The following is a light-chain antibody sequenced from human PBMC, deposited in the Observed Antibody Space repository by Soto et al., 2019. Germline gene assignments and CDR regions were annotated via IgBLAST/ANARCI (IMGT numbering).Light chain of an antibody. Sequence: DIQMTQSPSSLSASVEDRVIITCRASQSISNHLNWYQQKPGKAPKLLIFAASSLQSGVPSRFSGSGSGTEFSLTISSLQPDDFATYYCQQYSSHSTFGQGTKVDIK. CDR3: QQYSSHST. V-gene: IGKV1-39*01. J-gene: IGKJ1*01. CDR1: QSISNH. CDR2: AAS.